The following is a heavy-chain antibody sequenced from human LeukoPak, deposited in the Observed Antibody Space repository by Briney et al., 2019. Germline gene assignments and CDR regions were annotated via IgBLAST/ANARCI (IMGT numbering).Heavy chain of an antibody. CDR2: IIPIFGTA. CDR1: GGTFSSYA. Sequence: SVKVSFKASGGTFSSYAISWVRQAPGQGLEWMGGIIPIFGTANYAQKFQGRVTITTDESTSTAYMELSSLRSEDTAVYYCARDRRVVPAAQIGAFDIWGQGTMVTVSS. CDR3: ARDRRVVPAAQIGAFDI. V-gene: IGHV1-69*05. D-gene: IGHD2-2*01. J-gene: IGHJ3*02.